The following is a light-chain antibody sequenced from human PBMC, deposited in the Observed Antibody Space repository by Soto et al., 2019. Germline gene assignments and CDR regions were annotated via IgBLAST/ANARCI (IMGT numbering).Light chain of an antibody. Sequence: QSVLTQPHSASGTPGQRVTISCSGSSSNIGSNTGNWYQQLPGTAPKLLIYSNNQRPSGVPDPFSGSKSGTSASLAISGLQSEDEGDYYCAACDDSLNGWVFGGGTKHTVL. CDR1: SSNIGSNT. CDR2: SNN. V-gene: IGLV1-44*01. CDR3: AACDDSLNGWV. J-gene: IGLJ3*02.